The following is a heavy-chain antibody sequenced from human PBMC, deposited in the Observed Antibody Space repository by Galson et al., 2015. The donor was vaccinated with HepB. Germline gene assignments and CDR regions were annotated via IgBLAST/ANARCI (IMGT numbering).Heavy chain of an antibody. CDR2: ISYDGSNK. Sequence: SLRLSCAASGFTFSSYGMHWVRQAPGKGLEWVAVISYDGSNKYYADSVKGRFTISRDNSKNTLYLQMYSLRAEDTAVYYCAKDGRYSGSYRDSGNWFDPWGQGTLVTVSS. V-gene: IGHV3-30*18. CDR1: GFTFSSYG. CDR3: AKDGRYSGSYRDSGNWFDP. D-gene: IGHD1-26*01. J-gene: IGHJ5*02.